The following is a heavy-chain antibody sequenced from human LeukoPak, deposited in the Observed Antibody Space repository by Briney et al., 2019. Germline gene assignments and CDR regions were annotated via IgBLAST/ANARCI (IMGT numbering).Heavy chain of an antibody. D-gene: IGHD6-13*01. Sequence: PGGSLRLSCAASGFTFSSYGMHWVRQAPGKGLEWVAFIRYDGSNKYYADSVKGRFTISRDNSKNTLYLQMNSLRAEDTAVYYCARDIAVAGPGTFDYWGQGTLVTVSS. CDR1: GFTFSSYG. CDR3: ARDIAVAGPGTFDY. V-gene: IGHV3-30*02. J-gene: IGHJ4*02. CDR2: IRYDGSNK.